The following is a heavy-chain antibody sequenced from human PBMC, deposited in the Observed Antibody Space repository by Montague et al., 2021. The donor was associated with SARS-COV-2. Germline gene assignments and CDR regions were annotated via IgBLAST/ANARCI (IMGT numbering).Heavy chain of an antibody. J-gene: IGHJ3*02. D-gene: IGHD2-21*02. CDR1: GFTFSSYG. Sequence: SLRLSCAASGFTFSSYGMHWVRQAPVKGLEWVAVIWYEGSNKYYADSVTGRFTISRDNSKNTLYLQMNSLRAEDTAVYYCAREQHIVVVTATPGAFDIWGQGKMVTVSS. CDR2: IWYEGSNK. V-gene: IGHV3-33*01. CDR3: AREQHIVVVTATPGAFDI.